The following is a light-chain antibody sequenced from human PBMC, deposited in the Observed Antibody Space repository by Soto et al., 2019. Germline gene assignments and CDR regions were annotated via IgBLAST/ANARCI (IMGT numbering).Light chain of an antibody. CDR2: HVT. CDR3: CSYTTSNTFV. V-gene: IGLV2-14*01. J-gene: IGLJ1*01. Sequence: QSALTQPASVSGSHVQPLTISCSETSSDVGAYNYVSWYQQYPGKAPKLMIYHVTDRPSGVSNRFSGSKSGNTASLTISGLQAEDEADYYCCSYTTSNTFVFGTGTKVTVL. CDR1: SSDVGAYNY.